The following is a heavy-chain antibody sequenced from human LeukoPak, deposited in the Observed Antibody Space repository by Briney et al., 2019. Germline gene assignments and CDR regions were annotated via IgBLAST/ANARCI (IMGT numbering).Heavy chain of an antibody. Sequence: SETLSLTCTVSDDSISTNSYYWTWIRPPPGKGLVWVASLHYSGTPYYSPSLSSRISIFVDTSKRQFSLQVRSVTASDTALYYCSRGDDSYKQGNFWGQGTLVTVSS. CDR2: LHYSGTP. D-gene: IGHD5-24*01. J-gene: IGHJ4*02. CDR3: SRGDDSYKQGNF. CDR1: DDSISTNSYY. V-gene: IGHV4-39*01.